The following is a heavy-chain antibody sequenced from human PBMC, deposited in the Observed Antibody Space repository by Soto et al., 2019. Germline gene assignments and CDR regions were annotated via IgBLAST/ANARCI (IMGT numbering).Heavy chain of an antibody. CDR2: IIPIFGTA. J-gene: IGHJ5*02. CDR1: GGTFSSYA. D-gene: IGHD3-10*01. CDR3: ARRLTMVRGVSSQFDP. V-gene: IGHV1-69*13. Sequence: ASVKVSCKASGGTFSSYAISWVRQAPGQGLEWMGGIIPIFGTANYAQKFQGRVTITADESTSTAYMELSSLRSEDTAVYYCARRLTMVRGVSSQFDPWGQGTLVTVSS.